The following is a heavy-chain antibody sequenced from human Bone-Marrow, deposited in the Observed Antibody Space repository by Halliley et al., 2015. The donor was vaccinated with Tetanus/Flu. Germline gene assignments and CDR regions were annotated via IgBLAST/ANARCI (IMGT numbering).Heavy chain of an antibody. Sequence: KRKVDGGTVEYAAPVKGRFTISRDDSKNTLFLEMKTLRTDDTAVYYCAASSHWYSTYYYAMDVWGQGTTVTVSS. V-gene: IGHV3-15*01. CDR2: KRKVDGGTV. CDR3: AASSHWYSTYYYAMDV. D-gene: IGHD6-13*01. J-gene: IGHJ6*02.